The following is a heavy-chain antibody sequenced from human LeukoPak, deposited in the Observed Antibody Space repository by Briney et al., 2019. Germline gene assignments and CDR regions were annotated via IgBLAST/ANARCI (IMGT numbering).Heavy chain of an antibody. D-gene: IGHD4-17*01. J-gene: IGHJ4*02. Sequence: GASVKVSCKASGYTFTGYYMHWVRQAPGQGLERMGWSNRNSGGTNYAQKFQGRVTMTRDTSISTAYMELTRLRSDDTAVYYCARDNGDYWFDYWGQGTLLTVSS. V-gene: IGHV1-2*02. CDR1: GYTFTGYY. CDR2: SNRNSGGT. CDR3: ARDNGDYWFDY.